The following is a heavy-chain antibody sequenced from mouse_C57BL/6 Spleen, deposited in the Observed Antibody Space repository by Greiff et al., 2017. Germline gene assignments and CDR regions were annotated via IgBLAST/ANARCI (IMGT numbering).Heavy chain of an antibody. CDR1: GYTFTSYW. CDR3: AKPCSSHWYFDV. V-gene: IGHV1-64*01. Sequence: QVQLQQPGAELVKPGASVKLSCKASGYTFTSYWMHWVKQRPGQGLEWIGMIHPNSGSTNYNEKFTSKATLTVDKSSSTAYMQLSSLTSEDSAVYYCAKPCSSHWYFDVWGTGTTVTVSS. CDR2: IHPNSGST. J-gene: IGHJ1*03. D-gene: IGHD1-1*01.